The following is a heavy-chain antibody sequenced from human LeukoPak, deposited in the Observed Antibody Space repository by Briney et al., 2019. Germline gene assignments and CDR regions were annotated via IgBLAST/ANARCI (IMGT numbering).Heavy chain of an antibody. CDR3: ARDGTYYYDSSGYYVLGDY. CDR2: ISAYNGNT. J-gene: IGHJ4*02. V-gene: IGHV1-18*01. Sequence: WASVKVSCKASGYTFTSYGISWVRQAPGQGLEWMGWISAYNGNTNYAQKLQGRVTMTTDTSTSTAYMELRSLRSDDTAVYYCARDGTYYYDSSGYYVLGDYWGQGTLVTVSS. D-gene: IGHD3-22*01. CDR1: GYTFTSYG.